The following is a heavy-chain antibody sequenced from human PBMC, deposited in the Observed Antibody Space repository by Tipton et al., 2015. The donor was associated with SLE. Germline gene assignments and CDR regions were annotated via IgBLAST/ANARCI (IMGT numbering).Heavy chain of an antibody. J-gene: IGHJ6*03. CDR1: GGSISSYY. Sequence: GLVKPSETLSLTCSVSGGSISSYYWSWIRQPPAKGLEWIGFIYYNGKTNYNSSLKSRVTISVDTSKSQFSLKLRSVTAADTAVYYCARHGMVNYYYMDVWGKGTTVTVSS. CDR3: ARHGMVNYYYMDV. CDR2: IYYNGKT. D-gene: IGHD4-23*01. V-gene: IGHV4-59*08.